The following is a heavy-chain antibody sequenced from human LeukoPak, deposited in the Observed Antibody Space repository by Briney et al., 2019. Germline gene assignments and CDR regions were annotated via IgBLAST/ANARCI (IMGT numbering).Heavy chain of an antibody. CDR1: GYSFTTYW. J-gene: IGHJ4*02. V-gene: IGHV5-51*01. CDR3: ARQRGGSGYDYGY. D-gene: IGHD5-12*01. CDR2: IYPGDSDS. Sequence: GESLKISCKCSGYSFTTYWIGWVRQMPGKGLEWMGIIYPGDSDSRYSPSFQGQVTISADKSITTAYLQWDSLKASDTAMYYCARQRGGSGYDYGYWGQGTLVTVSS.